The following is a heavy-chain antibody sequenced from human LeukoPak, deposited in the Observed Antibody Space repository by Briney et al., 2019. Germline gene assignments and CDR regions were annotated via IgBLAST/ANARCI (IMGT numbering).Heavy chain of an antibody. CDR2: ISWNGGSI. Sequence: PGSSLRLSCAASGVTFDNYAMHWVRQDPGKGLEGVSYISWNGGSIGYGDSVKGRFTISRDNAKNSLYLQMNSLRAEDTALYYCAKGQVGATGYFDYWGQGTLVTISS. CDR1: GVTFDNYA. D-gene: IGHD1-26*01. V-gene: IGHV3-9*01. CDR3: AKGQVGATGYFDY. J-gene: IGHJ4*02.